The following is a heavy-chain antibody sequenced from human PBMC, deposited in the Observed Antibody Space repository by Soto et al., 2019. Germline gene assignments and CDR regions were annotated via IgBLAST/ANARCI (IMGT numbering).Heavy chain of an antibody. D-gene: IGHD3-10*01. CDR2: IYYSGST. J-gene: IGHJ4*02. CDR3: ARHVEDYYGANSFDY. V-gene: IGHV4-31*03. CDR1: GGSISSGGYY. Sequence: PSETLSLTCTVSGGSISSGGYYWSWIRQHPGKGLEWIGYIYYSGSTYYNPSLKSRVTISVDTSKNQFSLKLSSVTAADTAVYYCARHVEDYYGANSFDYWGQGTLVTVSS.